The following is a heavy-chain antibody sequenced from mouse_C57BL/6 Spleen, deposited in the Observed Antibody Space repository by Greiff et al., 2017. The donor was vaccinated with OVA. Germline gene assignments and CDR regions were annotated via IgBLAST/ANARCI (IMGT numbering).Heavy chain of an antibody. Sequence: EVKLVESGGGLVQPGGSLSLSCAASGFTFTDYYMSWVRQPPGKALEWLGFIRNKANGYTTEYSASVKGRFTISRDNSQSILYLQMNALRAEDSATYYCARSVRPPYAMDYWGQGTSVTVSS. J-gene: IGHJ4*01. D-gene: IGHD1-2*01. CDR1: GFTFTDYY. V-gene: IGHV7-3*01. CDR2: IRNKANGYTT. CDR3: ARSVRPPYAMDY.